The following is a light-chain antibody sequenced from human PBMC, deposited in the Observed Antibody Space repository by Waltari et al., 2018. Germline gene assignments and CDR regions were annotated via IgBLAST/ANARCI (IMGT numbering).Light chain of an antibody. CDR2: GAS. CDR1: QSVGRS. Sequence: EIVLTQSPGTLSLSPGDGATLSCRTSQSVGRSLAWYQQKRGQAPRLLIYGASSRATGIPDRFSGSGSGTDFSITISRLEPEDFAVYYCQHYVTLPVTFGQGTKVEIK. J-gene: IGKJ1*01. V-gene: IGKV3-20*01. CDR3: QHYVTLPVT.